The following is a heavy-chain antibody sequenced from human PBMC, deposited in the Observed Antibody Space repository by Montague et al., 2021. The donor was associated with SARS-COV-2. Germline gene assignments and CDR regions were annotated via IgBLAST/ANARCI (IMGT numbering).Heavy chain of an antibody. J-gene: IGHJ4*02. CDR1: GDSISSGYFN. Sequence: SETLSLTCTVSGDSISSGYFNWGWMRQPTGKELEGVGNISYSGNNYYNPYLQSRVTISVDTSRNQFSLKLSSVTAADTAMYYCARHFAISGPAADYDYWGQGTLVTVSS. D-gene: IGHD2-2*01. V-gene: IGHV4-39*01. CDR2: ISYSGNN. CDR3: ARHFAISGPAADYDY.